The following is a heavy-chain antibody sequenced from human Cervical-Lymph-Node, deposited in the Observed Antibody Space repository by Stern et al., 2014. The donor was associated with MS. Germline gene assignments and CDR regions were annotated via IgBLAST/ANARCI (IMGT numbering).Heavy chain of an antibody. J-gene: IGHJ6*02. CDR2: LYWNDDK. Sequence: ESGPTMVKPTQTLTLTCTFSGFSLSTSGVGVGWIRQPPGKALEWLALLYWNDDKRYSPSLKSRLTITKDTSKNQVVLTMTNMDPVDTATYYCVHRQDLAVAGYYYYGMDVWGQGTTVTVSS. V-gene: IGHV2-5*01. CDR3: VHRQDLAVAGYYYYGMDV. D-gene: IGHD6-19*01. CDR1: GFSLSTSGVG.